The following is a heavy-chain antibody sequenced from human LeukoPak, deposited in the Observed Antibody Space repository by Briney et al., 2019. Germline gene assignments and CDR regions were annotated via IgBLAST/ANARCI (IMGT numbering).Heavy chain of an antibody. CDR3: ARDHFGSLDS. Sequence: SETLSLTCTDSGGSISSYYWSWIRQPPGKGLKRIGYIYYSGSTNYNPSLKSRVTISVDTSKNQFPLKLSSVAAADTAVYYCARDHFGSLDSWGQEILVTVST. J-gene: IGHJ5*01. CDR2: IYYSGST. CDR1: GGSISSYY. D-gene: IGHD3-10*01. V-gene: IGHV4-59*01.